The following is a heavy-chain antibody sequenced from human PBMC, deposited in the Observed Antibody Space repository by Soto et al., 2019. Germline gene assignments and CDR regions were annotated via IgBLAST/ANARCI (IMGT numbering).Heavy chain of an antibody. V-gene: IGHV4-59*01. CDR2: IYYSGST. CDR3: ARVAGSNYYYHGMDV. D-gene: IGHD4-4*01. J-gene: IGHJ6*02. Sequence: QVQLQESGPGLVKPSETLSLTCSVSGGSISNCYWSWIRQPPWEGMEWIGYIYYSGSTNYNPSLQSRVTMSVDTSKNQFSLKLSSVTAADTAVYYCARVAGSNYYYHGMDVWGQGTTVTVSS. CDR1: GGSISNCY.